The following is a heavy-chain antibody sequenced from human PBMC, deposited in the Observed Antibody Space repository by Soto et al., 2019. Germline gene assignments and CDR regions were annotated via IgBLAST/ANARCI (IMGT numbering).Heavy chain of an antibody. V-gene: IGHV3-48*02. CDR3: ARTVGYDFWSGVGHFDI. D-gene: IGHD3-3*01. Sequence: GGSLRLSCAASGFTFSSYSMNWVRQAPGKGLEWVSYISSSSSTIYYADSVKGRFTISRDNAKNSLYLQMNSLRDEDTAVYYCARTVGYDFWSGVGHFDIWGQGTMVTVSS. J-gene: IGHJ3*02. CDR1: GFTFSSYS. CDR2: ISSSSSTI.